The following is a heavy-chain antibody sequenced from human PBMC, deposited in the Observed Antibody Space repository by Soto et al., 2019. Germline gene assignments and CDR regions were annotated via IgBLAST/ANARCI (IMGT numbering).Heavy chain of an antibody. V-gene: IGHV3-7*01. CDR3: ARSIGYYYDSSGYFDY. Sequence: GGSLRLSCAASGFTFSSYWMSWVRQAPGKGLEWVANIKQDGSEKYYVDSVKGRVTISRDNAKNSLYLQMNSLRAEDTAVYYCARSIGYYYDSSGYFDYWGQGTLVTVSS. CDR2: IKQDGSEK. CDR1: GFTFSSYW. D-gene: IGHD3-22*01. J-gene: IGHJ4*02.